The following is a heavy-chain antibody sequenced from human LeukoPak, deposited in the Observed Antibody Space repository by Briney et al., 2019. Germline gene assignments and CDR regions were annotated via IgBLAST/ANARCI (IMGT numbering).Heavy chain of an antibody. CDR2: INPSGGST. CDR3: ARSGAVAGYFDY. CDR1: GYTFTSYY. D-gene: IGHD6-19*01. Sequence: ASVKVSCKASGYTFTSYYMHWVRQAPGQGLEWMGIINPSGGSTSYAQKFQGRVTMTRDMSTSTVYTELSSLRSEDTAVYYCARSGAVAGYFDYWGQGTLVTVSS. V-gene: IGHV1-46*01. J-gene: IGHJ4*02.